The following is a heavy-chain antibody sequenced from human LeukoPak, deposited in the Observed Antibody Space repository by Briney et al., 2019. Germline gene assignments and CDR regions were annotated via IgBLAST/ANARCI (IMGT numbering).Heavy chain of an antibody. Sequence: ASVKVSCKASGYTFTSYYMHWVRQAPGQGLEWMGIINPSGGSTSYAQKFQGRVTMTRDMSTSTAYMELRSLRSDDTAMYYCARAQGWNYGAFDYWGQGTLVTVSS. CDR3: ARAQGWNYGAFDY. CDR1: GYTFTSYY. D-gene: IGHD1-7*01. V-gene: IGHV1-46*01. CDR2: INPSGGST. J-gene: IGHJ4*02.